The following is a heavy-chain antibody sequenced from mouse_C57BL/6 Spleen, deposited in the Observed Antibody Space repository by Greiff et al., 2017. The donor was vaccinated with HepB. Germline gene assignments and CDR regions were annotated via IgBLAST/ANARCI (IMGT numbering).Heavy chain of an antibody. V-gene: IGHV2-2*01. CDR2: IWSGGST. CDR3: AREGAVVAPFAY. CDR1: GFSLTSYG. J-gene: IGHJ3*01. D-gene: IGHD1-1*01. Sequence: VKLQESGPGLVQPSQSLSITCTVSGFSLTSYGVHWVRQSPGKGLEWLGVIWSGGSTDYNAAFISRLSISKDNSKSQVFFKMNSLQADDTAIYYCAREGAVVAPFAYWGQGTLVTVSA.